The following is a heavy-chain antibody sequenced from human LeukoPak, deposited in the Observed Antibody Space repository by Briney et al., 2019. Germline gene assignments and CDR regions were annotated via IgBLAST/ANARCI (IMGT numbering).Heavy chain of an antibody. Sequence: PSETLSLTCTVSGGSISSYYWSWIRQPPGKGLEWIGYIYYSGSTNYNPSLKSRVTISVDTSKNQFSLKLSSVTAADTAVYYCARVPTIFGVVMTFDYWGQGTLVTVSS. CDR2: IYYSGST. V-gene: IGHV4-59*01. CDR3: ARVPTIFGVVMTFDY. D-gene: IGHD3-3*01. CDR1: GGSISSYY. J-gene: IGHJ4*02.